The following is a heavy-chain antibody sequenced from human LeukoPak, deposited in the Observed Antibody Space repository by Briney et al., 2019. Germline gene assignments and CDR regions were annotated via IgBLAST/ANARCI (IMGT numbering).Heavy chain of an antibody. V-gene: IGHV1-69*13. CDR2: IIPIFGTA. CDR3: ARGRMAGTYVFDY. J-gene: IGHJ4*02. D-gene: IGHD6-19*01. CDR1: GGTFSSYA. Sequence: GASVTVSCKASGGTFSSYAISWVRQAPGQGLEWMGGIIPIFGTANYAQKFQGRVTITADESTSTAYMEPSSLRSEDTAVYYCARGRMAGTYVFDYWGQGTLVTVSS.